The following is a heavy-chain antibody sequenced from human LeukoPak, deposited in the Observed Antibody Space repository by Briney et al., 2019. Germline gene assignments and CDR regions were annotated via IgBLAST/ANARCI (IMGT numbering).Heavy chain of an antibody. CDR2: INHSGST. CDR3: ARIKRARARSVALDY. CDR1: GGSFSGYY. D-gene: IGHD6-19*01. J-gene: IGHJ4*02. Sequence: SETLSLTCAVYGGSFSGYYWSWIRQPPGKGLERIGEINHSGSTNYNPSLRSRVTISVDTSKNQFSLKLSSVTAADTAVYYCARIKRARARSVALDYWGQGTLVTVSS. V-gene: IGHV4-34*01.